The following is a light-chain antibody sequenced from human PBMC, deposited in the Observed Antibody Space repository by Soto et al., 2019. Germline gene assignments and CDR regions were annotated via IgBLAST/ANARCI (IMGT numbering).Light chain of an antibody. CDR2: GAS. Sequence: EIVLTQSPGTLSLSPGERATLSCRASQSISSSYLAWYQQRPGQAPRLLIFGASYRATGSPDRFSGSGSGTDFTLTISRLEPEDFPVYYCQQYSSSPPEFTFGPGTKVDSK. J-gene: IGKJ3*01. CDR1: QSISSSY. CDR3: QQYSSSPPEFT. V-gene: IGKV3-20*01.